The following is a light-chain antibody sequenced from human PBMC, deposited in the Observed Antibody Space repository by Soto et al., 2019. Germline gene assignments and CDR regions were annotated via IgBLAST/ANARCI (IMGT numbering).Light chain of an antibody. Sequence: DIQMTQSPSTLSASVGDRVTITCRASQSVSSWVAWYHLKPGKAPKLLIYKASTLETGVPSRFSGSGSRTEFTLTNSSLQPDDFATYYCQHYASFSGTFGQGTKVEIK. CDR2: KAS. CDR3: QHYASFSGT. CDR1: QSVSSW. J-gene: IGKJ1*01. V-gene: IGKV1-5*03.